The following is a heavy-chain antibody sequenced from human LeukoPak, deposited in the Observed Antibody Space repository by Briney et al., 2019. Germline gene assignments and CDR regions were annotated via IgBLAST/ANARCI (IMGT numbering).Heavy chain of an antibody. V-gene: IGHV1-69*06. CDR1: GYTFTSYG. CDR2: IIPIFGTA. J-gene: IGHJ4*02. D-gene: IGHD3-10*01. CDR3: ARRHYYGLGNDY. Sequence: ASVKVSCKASGYTFTSYGISWVRQAPGQGLEWMGGIIPIFGTANYAQKFQGRVTITADKSTSTAYMELSSLRSDDTAVYYCARRHYYGLGNDYWGQGTLVTVSS.